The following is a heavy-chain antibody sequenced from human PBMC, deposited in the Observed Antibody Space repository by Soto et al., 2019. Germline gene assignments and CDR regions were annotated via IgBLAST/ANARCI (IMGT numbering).Heavy chain of an antibody. CDR1: GFTFSSYW. V-gene: IGHV3-74*01. CDR3: AXAISLXXXXXXXYYYGMDV. CDR2: INSDGSST. Sequence: EVQLVESGGGLVQPGGSLRLSCAASGFTFSSYWMHWVRQAPGKGLVWVSRINSDGSSTSYADSVKGRFTISRDNAKXTLYXQMNXLXAEDTAVYYCAXAISLXXXXXXXYYYGMDVWGQGTTVTVSS. J-gene: IGHJ6*02.